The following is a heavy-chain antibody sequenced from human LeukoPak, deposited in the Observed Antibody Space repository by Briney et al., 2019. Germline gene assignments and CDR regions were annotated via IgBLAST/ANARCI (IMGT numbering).Heavy chain of an antibody. J-gene: IGHJ4*02. D-gene: IGHD5/OR15-5a*01. V-gene: IGHV3-64D*06. CDR1: GFTFSSYA. Sequence: PGGSLSLSCSASGFTFSSYALHWVRQAPGKGLEYVSAIGPNGGATYYADSVKGRFTISRDNSKNTLYLQMSSLRAEDTAVYYCVKVREGVYEYWGQGTLVTVSS. CDR3: VKVREGVYEY. CDR2: IGPNGGAT.